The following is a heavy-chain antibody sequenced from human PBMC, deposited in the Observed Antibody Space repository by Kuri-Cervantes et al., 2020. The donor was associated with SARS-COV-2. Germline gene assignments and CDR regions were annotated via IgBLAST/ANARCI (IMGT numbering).Heavy chain of an antibody. V-gene: IGHV4-34*01. J-gene: IGHJ6*03. Sequence: GSLRLSCAVPRGSLSGYHWSWIRQPPGKGLEWIGGFSHSGRNDYSPSYNPSLESRVTISGDMSKNQVSLRLNSVTAADSAVYYCARGVSGFYYFYYLDVWGIGTTVTVSS. CDR3: ARGVSGFYYFYYLDV. D-gene: IGHD3-22*01. CDR2: FSHSGRN. CDR1: RGSLSGYH.